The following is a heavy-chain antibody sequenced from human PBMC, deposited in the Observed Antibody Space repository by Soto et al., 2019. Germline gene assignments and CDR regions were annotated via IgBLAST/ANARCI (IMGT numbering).Heavy chain of an antibody. CDR2: IYEDVGEP. J-gene: IGHJ4*02. Sequence: EVQLVETGGGLVQPGGPLRLSCVVSGVSLSGLCMSWVRQAPGKGLEWVTNIYEDVGEPFHADSVKGRFTIARDKAKNIVFLQRKSLRADDTAIYSSARLTTEVKGHLGDYYFEFWGQGGMVSVSS. CDR1: GVSLSGLC. D-gene: IGHD3-3*02. CDR3: ARLTTEVKGHLGDYYFEF. V-gene: IGHV3-7*01.